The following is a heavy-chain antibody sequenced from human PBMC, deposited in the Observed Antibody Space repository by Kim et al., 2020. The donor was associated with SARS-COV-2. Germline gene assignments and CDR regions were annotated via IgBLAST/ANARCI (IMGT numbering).Heavy chain of an antibody. D-gene: IGHD6-6*01. CDR1: GGSFSGYY. CDR2: INHSGST. J-gene: IGHJ5*02. Sequence: SETLSLTCAVYGGSFSGYYWSWIRQPPGKGLEWIGEINHSGSTNYNPSLKSRVTISVDTSKNQFSLKLSSVTAADTAVYYCARGDQSIAAPRFDPWGQGTLVTVSS. CDR3: ARGDQSIAAPRFDP. V-gene: IGHV4-34*01.